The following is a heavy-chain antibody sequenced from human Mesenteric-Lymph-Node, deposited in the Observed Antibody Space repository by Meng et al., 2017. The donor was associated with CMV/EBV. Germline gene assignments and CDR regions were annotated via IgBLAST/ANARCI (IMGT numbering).Heavy chain of an antibody. CDR2: IWNDGSEK. Sequence: CAASGFTFSNYGMHWVRQAPGKGVEWVAVIWNDGSEKYHADSVKGRFTISRDNSKNTLYLQMNSLRADDTAIYYCARDLAAMAAFDYWGQGTLVTVSS. CDR3: ARDLAAMAAFDY. J-gene: IGHJ4*02. CDR1: GFTFSNYG. D-gene: IGHD5-18*01. V-gene: IGHV3-33*01.